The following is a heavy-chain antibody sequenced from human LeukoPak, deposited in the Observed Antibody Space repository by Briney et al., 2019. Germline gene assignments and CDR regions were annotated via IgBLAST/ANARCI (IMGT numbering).Heavy chain of an antibody. Sequence: GGSLRLSCAASGFTFSNYGMHWVRQAPGKGLEGVAVISYDGRNKYYAGSVKDRFTISRDNSKNTLYLQMNSLRGDDAALYYCAKDSSRFFDWLSFTDFGLDYWGQGTLVTVSS. CDR2: ISYDGRNK. J-gene: IGHJ4*02. CDR3: AKDSSRFFDWLSFTDFGLDY. CDR1: GFTFSNYG. V-gene: IGHV3-30*18. D-gene: IGHD3-9*01.